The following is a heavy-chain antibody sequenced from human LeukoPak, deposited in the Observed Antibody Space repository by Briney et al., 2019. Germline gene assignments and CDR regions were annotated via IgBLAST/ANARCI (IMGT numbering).Heavy chain of an antibody. CDR1: GGSISSDSYY. V-gene: IGHV4-39*02. D-gene: IGHD5-24*01. CDR2: IYYSGST. Sequence: SETLSLTCTVSGGSISSDSYYWAWIRQPPGKGLEWIASIYYSGSTYYNPSLKSRVTISVDTSRNQFSLKLSSVTAADTAVYYCARDKDGYNAFDYWGQGTLVTVSS. J-gene: IGHJ4*02. CDR3: ARDKDGYNAFDY.